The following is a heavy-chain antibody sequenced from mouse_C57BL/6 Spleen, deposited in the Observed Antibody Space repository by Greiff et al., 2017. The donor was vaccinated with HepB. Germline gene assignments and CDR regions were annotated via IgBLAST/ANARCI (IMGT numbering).Heavy chain of an antibody. CDR3: ARDPNYYGSRNYAMDY. V-gene: IGHV5-4*01. CDR1: GFTFSSYA. Sequence: EVKLVESGGGLVKPGGSLKLSCAASGFTFSSYAMSWVRQTPEKRLEWVATISDGGSYTYHPDNVKGRFTISRDNAKNNLYLQMSHLKSEDTAMYYCARDPNYYGSRNYAMDYWGQGTSVTVSS. CDR2: ISDGGSYT. D-gene: IGHD1-1*01. J-gene: IGHJ4*01.